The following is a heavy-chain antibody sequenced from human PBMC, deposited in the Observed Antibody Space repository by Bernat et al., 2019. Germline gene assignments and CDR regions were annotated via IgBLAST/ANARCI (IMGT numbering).Heavy chain of an antibody. CDR3: ARTYYGDDFQY. CDR1: GFTFSSYW. Sequence: ELQLVESGGGLVQPGGSLRLSCAASGFTFSSYWMHWVRQPPGKGLVWVSRINSDGSSTSYADSVKSRCTISRDKAKNPLYLQMNSLRAEGTAVYYCARTYYGDDFQYWGQGTLVTVSS. CDR2: INSDGSST. V-gene: IGHV3-74*01. D-gene: IGHD4-17*01. J-gene: IGHJ1*01.